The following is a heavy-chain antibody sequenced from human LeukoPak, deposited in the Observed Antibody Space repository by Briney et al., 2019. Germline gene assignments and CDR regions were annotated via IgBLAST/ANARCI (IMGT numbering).Heavy chain of an antibody. CDR3: ARGRGYCSSTSCYDWFDP. J-gene: IGHJ5*02. CDR2: INHSGST. V-gene: IGHV4-34*01. CDR1: GGSFSGYC. Sequence: PSETLSLTCAVYGGSFSGYCWSWIRQPPGKGLEWIGEINHSGSTNYNPSLKSRVTISVDTSKNQFSLKLSSVTAADTAVYYCARGRGYCSSTSCYDWFDPWGQGTLVTVSS. D-gene: IGHD2-2*03.